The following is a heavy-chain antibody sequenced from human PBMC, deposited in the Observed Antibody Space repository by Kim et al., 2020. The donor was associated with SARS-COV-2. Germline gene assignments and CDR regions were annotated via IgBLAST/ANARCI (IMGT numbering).Heavy chain of an antibody. J-gene: IGHJ5*02. Sequence: GGSLRLSCAASGFTFSSYGMHWVRQAQGKGLEWVAVISYDGSNKYYADSVKGRFTISRDNSKNTLYLQMNSLRAEDTAVYYCAKALTIAAAGSSWFDPWGQGTLVTVSS. CDR2: ISYDGSNK. CDR3: AKALTIAAAGSSWFDP. V-gene: IGHV3-30*18. CDR1: GFTFSSYG. D-gene: IGHD6-13*01.